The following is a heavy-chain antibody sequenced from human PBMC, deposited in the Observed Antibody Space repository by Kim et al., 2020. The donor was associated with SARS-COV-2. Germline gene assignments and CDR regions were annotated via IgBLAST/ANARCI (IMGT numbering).Heavy chain of an antibody. V-gene: IGHV3-23*01. CDR3: AKVSSGSSGWFEYFHH. Sequence: GGSLRLSCAASGFTFNSYAMSWVRQAPGKGLEWVSGIRGSGDRTSYADSVKGRFTISRDNSRNTRSLQMDSLRAEDTAVYYCAKVSSGSSGWFEYFHHWGQGTLVTVSS. CDR1: GFTFNSYA. CDR2: IRGSGDRT. D-gene: IGHD6-19*01. J-gene: IGHJ1*01.